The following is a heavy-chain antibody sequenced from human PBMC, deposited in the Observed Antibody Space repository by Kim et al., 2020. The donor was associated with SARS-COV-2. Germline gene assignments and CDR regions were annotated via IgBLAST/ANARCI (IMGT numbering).Heavy chain of an antibody. Sequence: VKGRFTISRDNSKNTLYLQMNSLRAEDTAVYYCAWLKAPYYYGSGGYFDYWGQGTLVTVSS. D-gene: IGHD3-10*01. V-gene: IGHV3-23*01. CDR3: AWLKAPYYYGSGGYFDY. J-gene: IGHJ4*02.